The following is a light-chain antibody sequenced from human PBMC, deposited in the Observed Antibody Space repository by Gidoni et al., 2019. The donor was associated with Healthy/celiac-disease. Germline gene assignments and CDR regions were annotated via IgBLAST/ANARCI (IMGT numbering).Light chain of an antibody. J-gene: IGKJ1*01. CDR2: DAS. CDR3: QQYSSYSLWT. V-gene: IGKV1-5*01. CDR1: QSISSW. Sequence: DIQMTQSPSTLSASVGDRVTITCRASQSISSWLARYQQKPGKAPKLLIYDASSLESGVPARCSGSGSGTEFTPTISSLQPDDFATYYCQQYSSYSLWTFGQGTKVEIK.